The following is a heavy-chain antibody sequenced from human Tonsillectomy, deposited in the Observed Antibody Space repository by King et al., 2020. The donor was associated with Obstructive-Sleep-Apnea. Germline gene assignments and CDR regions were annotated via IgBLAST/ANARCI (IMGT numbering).Heavy chain of an antibody. V-gene: IGHV3-30*18. J-gene: IGHJ3*02. D-gene: IGHD5-12*01. CDR2: ISYDVSNK. Sequence: QVQLVESGGGVVQPGRSLRLSCSASGFTFSSYGMHWVRQAPGKGLGVVAVISYDVSNKYYADSVKGRFTTSRDNSKNTLYLQMNSLRAEDTAVYYCAKERTVARSRAFDIWGQGTMVTVSS. CDR3: AKERTVARSRAFDI. CDR1: GFTFSSYG.